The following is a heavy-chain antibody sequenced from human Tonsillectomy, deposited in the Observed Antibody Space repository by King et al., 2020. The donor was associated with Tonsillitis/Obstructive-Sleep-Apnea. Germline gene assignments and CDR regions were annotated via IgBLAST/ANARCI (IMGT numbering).Heavy chain of an antibody. CDR1: GFTFSDYW. V-gene: IGHV3-7*03. J-gene: IGHJ6*02. CDR2: IKQDGSEK. Sequence: EQLVQSGGGLVHPGGSLRLSCAASGFTFSDYWMSWVRQAPGKGLEWVANIKQDGSEKYYLDSVKGRFTISRDNAKNSLYLQMNSLRAEDTAVYYCAREDIAAAGIEGAFSYYYGMAVWGQGTTVTVSS. D-gene: IGHD6-13*01. CDR3: AREDIAAAGIEGAFSYYYGMAV.